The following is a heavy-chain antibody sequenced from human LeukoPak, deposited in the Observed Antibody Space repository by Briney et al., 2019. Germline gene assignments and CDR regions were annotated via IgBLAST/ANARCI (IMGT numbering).Heavy chain of an antibody. J-gene: IGHJ4*02. Sequence: GGSLTLSCTASDFAFTSSGMSWVRQVPGTGLEWVSFISATGLSTYYADSVKGRFTVSRDNAKNSLYLQMNSLRAEDTAVYYCAREWELATTIDYWGQGTLVTVSS. CDR3: AREWELATTIDY. D-gene: IGHD1-26*01. CDR1: DFAFTSSG. V-gene: IGHV3-23*01. CDR2: ISATGLST.